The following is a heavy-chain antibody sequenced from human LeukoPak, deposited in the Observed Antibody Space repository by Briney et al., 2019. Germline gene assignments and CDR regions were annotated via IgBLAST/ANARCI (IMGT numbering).Heavy chain of an antibody. J-gene: IGHJ4*02. CDR3: AGRDPYSTAPLLY. CDR1: GYIFTSYW. V-gene: IGHV5-51*01. D-gene: IGHD5-18*01. CDR2: IYPHDSTT. Sequence: GESLKISCLGSGYIFTSYWIDWVRQKPGKGLEWMGIIYPHDSTTRYSPSFQGQVTISADKSISNVYLQWSSLKASDTAVYFCAGRDPYSTAPLLYWGQGTLVTVSS.